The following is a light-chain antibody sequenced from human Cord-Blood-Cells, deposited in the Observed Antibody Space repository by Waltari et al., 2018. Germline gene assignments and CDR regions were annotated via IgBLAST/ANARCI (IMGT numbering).Light chain of an antibody. J-gene: IGKJ2*03. Sequence: EIVMTQPPATLSVSPGERATLSCRASQSVSSNLAWYQQKPGQAPRLLIYGASTRATGIPARFSGSGSVTEFTLTISSLQSEDFAVYYCQQYNNWPPYSFGQGTKLEIK. CDR2: GAS. CDR3: QQYNNWPPYS. V-gene: IGKV3-15*01. CDR1: QSVSSN.